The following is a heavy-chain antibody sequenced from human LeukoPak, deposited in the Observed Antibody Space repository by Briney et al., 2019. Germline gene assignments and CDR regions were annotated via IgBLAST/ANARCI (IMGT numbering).Heavy chain of an antibody. D-gene: IGHD2-2*01. J-gene: IGHJ3*02. CDR3: ARSRDCSSTSCYDGLRYFDWLRNSAPRVYAFDI. CDR2: IYYSGGT. V-gene: IGHV4-39*01. CDR1: GASIRSGSHY. Sequence: PSETLSLTCTVSGASIRSGSHYWGWIRQPPGKGLEWIGSIYYSGGTHRKPSLKSRVTMSVDTSKNEFSLRLSSVTAADTAVYYCARSRDCSSTSCYDGLRYFDWLRNSAPRVYAFDIWGQGTMVTVSS.